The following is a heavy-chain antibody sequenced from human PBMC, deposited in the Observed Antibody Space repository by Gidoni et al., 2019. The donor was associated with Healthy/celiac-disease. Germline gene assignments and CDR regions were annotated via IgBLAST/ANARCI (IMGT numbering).Heavy chain of an antibody. D-gene: IGHD3-3*01. CDR3: ARTNARNPYYDFWSGYFAFDI. CDR1: GYSFTRYW. V-gene: IGHV5-51*01. CDR2: IYPGDSDT. Sequence: EVQLVQSGAEVKKPGESLKISCKGSGYSFTRYWIGWGRQMPGKGLEWMGIIYPGDSDTRYSPSFQGQVTISADKSISTAYLQWSSLKASDTAMYYCARTNARNPYYDFWSGYFAFDIWGQGTMVTVSS. J-gene: IGHJ3*02.